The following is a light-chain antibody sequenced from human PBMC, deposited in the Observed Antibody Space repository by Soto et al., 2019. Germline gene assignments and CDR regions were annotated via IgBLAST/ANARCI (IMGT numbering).Light chain of an antibody. CDR2: DAS. Sequence: DIQMTQSPSSLSASVGDRVTITCQASQDIKKNVNWYQQKPGKVPKVLIYDASTLETGVPSRFSGSGSETEFTLTISSLQSEDIVTYFCQQFHDLPITFGQGTRLDIK. J-gene: IGKJ5*01. CDR3: QQFHDLPIT. V-gene: IGKV1-33*01. CDR1: QDIKKN.